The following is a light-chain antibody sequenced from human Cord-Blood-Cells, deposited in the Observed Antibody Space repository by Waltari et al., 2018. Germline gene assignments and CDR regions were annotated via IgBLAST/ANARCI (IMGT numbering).Light chain of an antibody. CDR2: DAS. J-gene: IGKJ2*01. CDR3: QQRSSWPYT. CDR1: QSVSSY. V-gene: IGKV3-11*01. Sequence: EIVLTQSPATLSLSPGDRATLSCRASQSVSSYLAWYQQKPGQAPKLLIYDASHRATGVPARFSGSGSGTDFTLTISSLEPEDCAVYYCQQRSSWPYTFGQGTKLEIK.